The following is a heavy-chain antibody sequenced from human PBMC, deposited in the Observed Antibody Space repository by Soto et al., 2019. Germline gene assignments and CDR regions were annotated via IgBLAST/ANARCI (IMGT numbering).Heavy chain of an antibody. V-gene: IGHV5-51*01. J-gene: IGHJ6*04. Sequence: GESLKISCEGSGFSFSKYTVGWVRQIPGKGLEWMGIIHPGDSDTRYSPSFQGQVTISADKSISTAYLQWSSLKASDTAMYYCILSYGASYYYYTGMDVWGKGTTVTFPS. CDR2: IHPGDSDT. CDR1: GFSFSKYT. CDR3: ILSYGASYYYYTGMDV. D-gene: IGHD4-17*01.